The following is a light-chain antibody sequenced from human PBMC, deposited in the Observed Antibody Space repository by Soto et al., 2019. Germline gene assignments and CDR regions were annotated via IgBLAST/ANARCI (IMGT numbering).Light chain of an antibody. CDR3: QQYVSSLFT. CDR1: QSVSSSY. J-gene: IGKJ3*01. CDR2: GAS. Sequence: EIVLTQSPGTLSLSPGERATLSCRASQSVSSSYLAWYQQKPGQAPRLLIYGASSRATGIPDRFSGSGSGTDFTLTISRLEPEDFAGYYCQQYVSSLFTFGPGTKVDIK. V-gene: IGKV3-20*01.